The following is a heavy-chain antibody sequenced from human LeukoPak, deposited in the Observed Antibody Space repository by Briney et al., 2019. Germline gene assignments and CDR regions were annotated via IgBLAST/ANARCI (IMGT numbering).Heavy chain of an antibody. Sequence: GASVKVSCKASGGTFSSYAISWVRQAPGQGLEWMGGIIPIFGTANYAQKFQGRVTITADESTSTAYMELSSLRSEDTAVYYCARDQYQLRTVGAFDIWGQGTMVTVSS. J-gene: IGHJ3*02. CDR2: IIPIFGTA. D-gene: IGHD2-2*01. V-gene: IGHV1-69*13. CDR1: GGTFSSYA. CDR3: ARDQYQLRTVGAFDI.